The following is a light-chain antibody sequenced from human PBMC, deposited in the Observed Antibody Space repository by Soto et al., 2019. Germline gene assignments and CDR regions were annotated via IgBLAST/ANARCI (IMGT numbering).Light chain of an antibody. CDR1: SSDIGDYNY. V-gene: IGLV2-14*01. CDR3: SSYTSTSRLEV. Sequence: QSVLTQPASVSGSPRQSITISCNGTSSDIGDYNYVSWYQHHPGKAPKLMIYDVSNRPSGISNRFFGSKSGNTASLTISGLQAEDEANYYCSSYTSTSRLEVFGGGTKVTVL. J-gene: IGLJ3*02. CDR2: DVS.